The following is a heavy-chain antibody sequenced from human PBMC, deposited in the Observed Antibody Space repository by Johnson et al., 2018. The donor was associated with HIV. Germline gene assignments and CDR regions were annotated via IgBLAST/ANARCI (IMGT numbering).Heavy chain of an antibody. CDR3: ARGGGCGGDCYSGFDAFDI. CDR2: ISGNGGST. D-gene: IGHD2-21*01. J-gene: IGHJ3*02. Sequence: QVQLVESGGGLVQPGGSLRLSCGASGFTFSSHHMHWVRQAPGKGLEHDSAISGNGGSTYYANSVKGRFTISRDNSKNTLYLQMNSLTTEDTAAYYCARGGGCGGDCYSGFDAFDIWGQGTMVTVSS. V-gene: IGHV3-64*04. CDR1: GFTFSSHH.